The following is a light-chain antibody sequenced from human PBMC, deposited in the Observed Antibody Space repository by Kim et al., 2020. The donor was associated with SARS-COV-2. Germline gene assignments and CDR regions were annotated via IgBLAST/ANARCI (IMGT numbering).Light chain of an antibody. V-gene: IGKV1-27*01. CDR2: AAS. Sequence: VGDRVTLTCRASQGISDSLAWYQQKPGKVPKLLIYAASTLQSGVPSRFSGSGFGTDFTLTISSLQPEDVATYYCQKYNSAPPGLTFGGGTKVDIK. CDR3: QKYNSAPPGLT. J-gene: IGKJ4*01. CDR1: QGISDS.